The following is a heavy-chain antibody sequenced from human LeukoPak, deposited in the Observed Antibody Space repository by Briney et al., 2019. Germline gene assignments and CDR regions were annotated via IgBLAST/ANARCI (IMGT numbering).Heavy chain of an antibody. CDR3: ARANPRSSSWFDP. V-gene: IGHV4-59*01. Sequence: SETLSLTCTVSGGSISSYYWSWIRQPPGKGLEWIGYIYYSGSTNYNPSLKSRVTISVDTSKNQFSLKLSSVTAADTAVYYCARANPRSSSWFDPWGQGTLVTVSS. CDR2: IYYSGST. J-gene: IGHJ5*02. D-gene: IGHD3-16*02. CDR1: GGSISSYY.